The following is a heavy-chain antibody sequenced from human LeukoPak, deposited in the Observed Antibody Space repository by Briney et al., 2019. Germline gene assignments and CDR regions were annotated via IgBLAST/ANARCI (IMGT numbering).Heavy chain of an antibody. CDR1: GGTFSSYA. Sequence: SVNVSCMASGGTFSSYAISWVRQAPGQGLEWMGGIIPIFGTANYAQKFQRRVTISADESTSTAYLELSSLRCEDTAVYYCARPETTVAHWGQGTLVTVS. V-gene: IGHV1-69*13. D-gene: IGHD4-23*01. CDR2: IIPIFGTA. CDR3: ARPETTVAH. J-gene: IGHJ4*02.